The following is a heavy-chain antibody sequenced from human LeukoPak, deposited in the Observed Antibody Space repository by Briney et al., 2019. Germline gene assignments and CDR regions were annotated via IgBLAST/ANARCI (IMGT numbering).Heavy chain of an antibody. D-gene: IGHD4-17*01. Sequence: PGGSLRLSCAASGFTFSDYYMSWIRQAPGKGLEWVSAISGSGGSTYYADSVKGRFTISRDNSKNTLYLQMNSLRAEDTAVYYCAKVYGDYYFDYWGQGTLVTVSS. V-gene: IGHV3-23*01. J-gene: IGHJ4*02. CDR2: ISGSGGST. CDR3: AKVYGDYYFDY. CDR1: GFTFSDYY.